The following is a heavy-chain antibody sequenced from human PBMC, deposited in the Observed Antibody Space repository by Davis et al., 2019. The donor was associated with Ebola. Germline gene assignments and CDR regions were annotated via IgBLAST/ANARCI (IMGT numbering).Heavy chain of an antibody. Sequence: PGGSLRLSCAASGFTFSNAWMSWVRQASGKGLEWVGRIRSKANSYATAYAASVKGRFTISRDDSKNTAYLQMNSLKTEDTAVYYCTQSGSRDYWGQGTLVTVSS. CDR2: IRSKANSYAT. V-gene: IGHV3-73*01. CDR3: TQSGSRDY. J-gene: IGHJ4*02. D-gene: IGHD1-26*01. CDR1: GFTFSNAW.